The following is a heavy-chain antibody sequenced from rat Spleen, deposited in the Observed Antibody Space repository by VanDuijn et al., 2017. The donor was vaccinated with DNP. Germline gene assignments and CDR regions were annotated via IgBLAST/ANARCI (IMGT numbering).Heavy chain of an antibody. Sequence: EVQLVESGGGLVQPGRSLKLSCAASGFTFSNYDMAWVRQAPTKGLEWVASISYDGTGAHYRDSVKGRFTVSRDNAESTLYLQMDSLRSEDTATYYCARPDYWGQGVMVTVSS. J-gene: IGHJ2*01. V-gene: IGHV5-7*01. CDR2: ISYDGTGA. CDR1: GFTFSNYD. CDR3: ARPDY.